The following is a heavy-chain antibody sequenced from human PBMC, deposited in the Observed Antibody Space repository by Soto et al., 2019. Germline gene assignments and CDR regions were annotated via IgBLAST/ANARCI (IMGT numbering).Heavy chain of an antibody. Sequence: EVQLLESGGGLVQPGGSLRLSCAASGFTFSSYAMSWVRQAPGKGLEWVSAISGSGGSTHYADSVKGRFTISRDNSKNTVYLQMNSLRAEDTAVYYRAYSSTPFDYWAQGTLVTVSS. CDR3: AYSSTPFDY. CDR2: ISGSGGST. J-gene: IGHJ4*02. V-gene: IGHV3-23*01. D-gene: IGHD6-13*01. CDR1: GFTFSSYA.